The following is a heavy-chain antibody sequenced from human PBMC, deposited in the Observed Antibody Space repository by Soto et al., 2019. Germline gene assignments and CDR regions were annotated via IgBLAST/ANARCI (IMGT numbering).Heavy chain of an antibody. Sequence: ESLKISCAASGVTFSSYAMSWVRQAPGKGLEWVSAISGSGGSTYYADSVKGRFTISRDNSKNTVYLQMNSLRAEDTAVYYCAKVMGYSYDVPFDYCGQGTLVTVYS. V-gene: IGHV3-23*01. D-gene: IGHD5-18*01. J-gene: IGHJ4*02. CDR3: AKVMGYSYDVPFDY. CDR2: ISGSGGST. CDR1: GVTFSSYA.